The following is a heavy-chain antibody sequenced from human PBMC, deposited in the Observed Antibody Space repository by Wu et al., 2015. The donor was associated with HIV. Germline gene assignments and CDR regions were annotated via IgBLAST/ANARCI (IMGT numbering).Heavy chain of an antibody. J-gene: IGHJ4*02. D-gene: IGHD5-12*01. CDR3: ARSHKWLRLRYEGNFDY. Sequence: QVQLVQSGAEVKKPGASVKVSCKASGYTFTGYYIHWVRQAPGQGLEWMGYINPNNGGTNYAQKFQGRVTMTRDTSINTTYMEVRGLKSDDTAVYYCARSHKWLRLRYEGNFDYWGQGTLITVSS. CDR2: INPNNGGT. CDR1: GYTFTGYY. V-gene: IGHV1-2*02.